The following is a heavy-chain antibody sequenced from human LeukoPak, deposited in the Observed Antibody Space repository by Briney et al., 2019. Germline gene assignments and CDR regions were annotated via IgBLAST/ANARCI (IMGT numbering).Heavy chain of an antibody. CDR2: IYYSGST. CDR3: ARESDTVTTPNFDY. D-gene: IGHD4-17*01. CDR1: GGSISSSSYY. J-gene: IGHJ4*02. Sequence: SETLSLTCTVSGGSISSSSYYWGWIRQPPGKGLEWIGSIYYSGSTYYNPSLKSRVTISVDTSKNQFSLKLSSVTAADTAVYYCARESDTVTTPNFDYWGQGTLVTVSS. V-gene: IGHV4-39*07.